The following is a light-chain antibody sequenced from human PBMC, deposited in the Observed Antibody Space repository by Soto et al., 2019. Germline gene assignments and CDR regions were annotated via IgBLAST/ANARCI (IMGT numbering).Light chain of an antibody. V-gene: IGKV3D-15*01. CDR3: QQYNDWLYT. CDR1: QSVRSN. CDR2: DAS. Sequence: EIVLTQSPATLSLSPGERATLSCRASQSVRSNLAWYQQKPGQAPRLLIYDASTRATDIPVRFSGSGSGTEFTLTISSLQSEDSAVYYCQQYNDWLYTFGPGTKVDIK. J-gene: IGKJ2*01.